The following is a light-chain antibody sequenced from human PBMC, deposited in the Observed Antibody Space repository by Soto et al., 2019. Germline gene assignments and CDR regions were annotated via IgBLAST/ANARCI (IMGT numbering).Light chain of an antibody. V-gene: IGLV2-11*01. CDR1: SSDVGLYNY. CDR2: DVN. J-gene: IGLJ1*01. CDR3: CSYAGSNSFV. Sequence: QSALTQPRSVSGSPGQSVTISCTGTSSDVGLYNYVSWYQQHPGKAPKLFIYDVNKRPSGVPDRFSGSKSGTTASLTISGLQAEDEADYYCCSYAGSNSFVFGTGTKLT.